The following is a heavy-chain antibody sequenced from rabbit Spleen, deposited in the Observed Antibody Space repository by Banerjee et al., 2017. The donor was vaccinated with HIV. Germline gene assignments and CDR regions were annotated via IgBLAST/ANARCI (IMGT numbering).Heavy chain of an antibody. CDR3: ARNYVNAFDP. D-gene: IGHD1-1*01. V-gene: IGHV1S45*01. Sequence: LEESGGGLVKPGGTLTLTCTVSGFSFSSNWICWVRQAPGKGLEWIACIDTNDGVTDYANWPKGRFTISKTSSTTVTLQMTSLTAADTATYFCARNYVNAFDPWGPVTLVTVS. CDR1: GFSFSSNW. CDR2: IDTNDGVT. J-gene: IGHJ2*01.